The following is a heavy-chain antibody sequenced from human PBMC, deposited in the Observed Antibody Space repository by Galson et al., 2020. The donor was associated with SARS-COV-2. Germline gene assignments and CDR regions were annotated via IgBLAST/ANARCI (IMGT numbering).Heavy chain of an antibody. CDR1: GTSISSGSYS. CDR3: ARLHYGEYAPEAFDI. J-gene: IGHJ3*02. V-gene: IGHV4-30-2*01. Sequence: SETLSLTCAVSGTSISSGSYSWNWIRQPPGKGLEWLGYISHSARTYYNPSLKSRVTISGDRSKNQFSLRLSSVTAADTAVYYCARLHYGEYAPEAFDIWGPGTRVTVAS. D-gene: IGHD4-17*01. CDR2: ISHSART.